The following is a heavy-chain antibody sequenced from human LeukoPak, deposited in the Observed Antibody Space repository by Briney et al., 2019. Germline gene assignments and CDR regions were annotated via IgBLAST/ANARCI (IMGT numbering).Heavy chain of an antibody. CDR1: GFTFSSYN. D-gene: IGHD1-26*01. V-gene: IGHV3-21*01. CDR2: ISTSSNYR. CDR3: ARGMGATVPGGW. J-gene: IGHJ4*02. Sequence: GGSLRLSCAASGFTFSSYNMNWVRQAPGKGLEWVSSISTSSNYRYYADSVKGRFTISRDNAKKLLYLQMNSLRAEDTAVYYCARGMGATVPGGWWGQGTLVTVSS.